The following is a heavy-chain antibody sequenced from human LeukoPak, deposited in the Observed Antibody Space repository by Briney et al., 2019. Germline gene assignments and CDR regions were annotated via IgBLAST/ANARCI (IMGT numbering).Heavy chain of an antibody. CDR1: GFTFSNAW. CDR3: TSLSIRMWLLPYFDY. D-gene: IGHD3-22*01. V-gene: IGHV3-15*01. Sequence: PGGSLRLSCAASGFTFSNAWMSWVRQAPGKGLEWVGRIKSKTDGGTTDYAAPVKGRFTISRDDSKNTLYLQMNSLKTEDTGVYYCTSLSIRMWLLPYFDYWGRGTLVTVSS. CDR2: IKSKTDGGTT. J-gene: IGHJ4*02.